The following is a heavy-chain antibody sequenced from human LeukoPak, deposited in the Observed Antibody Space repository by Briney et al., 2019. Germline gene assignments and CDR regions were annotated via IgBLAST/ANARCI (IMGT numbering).Heavy chain of an antibody. Sequence: PGGSLRLSCAASGFTFSSYAMSWVRQAPGKGLEWVSAISGSGGSTYYADSVKGRFTISRDNSKNTLYLQMNSLRAEDTAVYYCAKGSIAVAGTGFYFDYWGQGTLVTVSS. CDR3: AKGSIAVAGTGFYFDY. CDR2: ISGSGGST. J-gene: IGHJ4*02. V-gene: IGHV3-23*01. CDR1: GFTFSSYA. D-gene: IGHD6-19*01.